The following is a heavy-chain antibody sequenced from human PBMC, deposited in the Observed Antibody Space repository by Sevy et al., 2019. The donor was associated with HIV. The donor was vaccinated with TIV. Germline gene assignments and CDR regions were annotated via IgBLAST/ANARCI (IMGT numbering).Heavy chain of an antibody. V-gene: IGHV3-30*18. CDR3: AKAHADCSGGTCYTAHYYYDMDV. CDR2: ISYAVFCK. CDR1: GFAFSDYA. D-gene: IGHD2-15*01. J-gene: IGHJ6*02. Sequence: GGSLRLSCAASGFAFSDYAMHWVRQAPGKGLEWVAAISYAVFCKYITDSVKGRFTVSKDNSKNTLYLEMNSLRAEDTAVYYWAKAHADCSGGTCYTAHYYYDMDVWGRGATVTVSS.